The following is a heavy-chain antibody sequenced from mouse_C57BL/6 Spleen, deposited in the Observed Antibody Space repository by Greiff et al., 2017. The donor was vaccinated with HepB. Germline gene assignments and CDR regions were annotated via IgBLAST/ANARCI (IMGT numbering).Heavy chain of an antibody. D-gene: IGHD2-4*01. J-gene: IGHJ1*03. CDR2: IYPGDGDT. CDR1: GYAFSSSW. Sequence: QVHVKQSGPELVKPGASVKISCKASGYAFSSSWMNWVKQRPGKGLEWIGRIYPGDGDTNYNGKFKGKATLTADKSSSTAYMQLSSLTSEDSAVYFCARCDSYWYFDVWGTGTTVTVSS. V-gene: IGHV1-82*01. CDR3: ARCDSYWYFDV.